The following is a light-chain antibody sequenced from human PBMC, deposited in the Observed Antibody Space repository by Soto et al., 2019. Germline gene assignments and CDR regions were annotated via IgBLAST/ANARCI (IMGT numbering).Light chain of an antibody. CDR3: QQYNSYWGT. CDR2: DAS. J-gene: IGKJ1*01. CDR1: QSISSW. Sequence: DIQMTQSPSTLSASVGDRVTITCRASQSISSWLAWYQQKPGKAPKLLIYDASSLESGVTSRFSGSGSGTEFTLTISSLQPDDFATYYCQQYNSYWGTFGQGTKVDIK. V-gene: IGKV1-5*01.